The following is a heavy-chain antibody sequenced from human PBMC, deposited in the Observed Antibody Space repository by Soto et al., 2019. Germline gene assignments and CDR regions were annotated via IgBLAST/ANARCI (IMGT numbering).Heavy chain of an antibody. J-gene: IGHJ4*02. CDR2: VSTSGNV. Sequence: PSETLSLTCTVSGGSLTKYYWSWIRQPAGKGLEWIGRVSTSGNVVSKASLRSRLTMSVDTSKNQFSLRPTSVTAADTAVYYCARDNNDFWSLYPLAFDYWGQGALVTVSS. CDR3: ARDNNDFWSLYPLAFDY. V-gene: IGHV4-4*07. CDR1: GGSLTKYY. D-gene: IGHD3-3*01.